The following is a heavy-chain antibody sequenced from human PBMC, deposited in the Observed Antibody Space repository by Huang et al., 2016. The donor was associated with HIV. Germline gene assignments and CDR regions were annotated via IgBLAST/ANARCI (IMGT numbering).Heavy chain of an antibody. CDR2: RKQDGSEK. CDR1: GFTFGSYW. V-gene: IGHV3-7*01. CDR3: ARGGTYSGWWQDY. D-gene: IGHD6-19*01. J-gene: IGHJ4*02. Sequence: EVQLVESGGGLVQPGGSLRLSCVASGFTFGSYWMSWVRPGPGKGLEWVANRKQDGSEKDDVDSVKGRFTISRDNAKNSLYLQMNSLRAEDTAVYYCARGGTYSGWWQDYWGQGTLVTVSS.